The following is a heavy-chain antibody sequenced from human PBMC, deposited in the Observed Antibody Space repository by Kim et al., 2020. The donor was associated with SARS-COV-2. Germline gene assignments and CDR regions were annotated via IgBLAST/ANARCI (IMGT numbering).Heavy chain of an antibody. CDR1: GFTFSSYD. J-gene: IGHJ6*02. V-gene: IGHV3-13*01. Sequence: GGSLRLSCAASGFTFSSYDMHWVRQATGKGLEWVSAIGTAGDTYYPGSVKGRFTISRENAKNSLYLQMNSLRAGDTAVYYCARERPRGFRPGYYGMDVWGQGTTVTVSS. CDR2: IGTAGDT. CDR3: ARERPRGFRPGYYGMDV. D-gene: IGHD3-10*01.